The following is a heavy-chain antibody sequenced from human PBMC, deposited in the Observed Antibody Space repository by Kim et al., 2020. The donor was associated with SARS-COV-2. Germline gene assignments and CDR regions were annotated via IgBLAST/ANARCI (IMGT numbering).Heavy chain of an antibody. Sequence: KSRVTISVDTSKNQFSLKLSSVTAADTAVYYCARGRPIRGYSYGSGYFQHWGQGTLVTVSS. J-gene: IGHJ1*01. D-gene: IGHD5-18*01. V-gene: IGHV4-34*01. CDR3: ARGRPIRGYSYGSGYFQH.